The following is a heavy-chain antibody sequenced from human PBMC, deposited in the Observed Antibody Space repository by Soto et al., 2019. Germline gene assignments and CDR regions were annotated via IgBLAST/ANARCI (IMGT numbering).Heavy chain of an antibody. Sequence: GGSLRLSCAASAFTFGIYWMSWVRRAPGKGLEWLATIKWDASEKKYVDSVKGRFTMSRDNAKNSLYLQMDSLRAEDTAVYYCARASGYGSGTSVNQYLDFWGHGTLVNVSS. CDR3: ARASGYGSGTSVNQYLDF. V-gene: IGHV3-7*01. CDR1: AFTFGIYW. J-gene: IGHJ4*01. D-gene: IGHD3-10*01. CDR2: IKWDASEK.